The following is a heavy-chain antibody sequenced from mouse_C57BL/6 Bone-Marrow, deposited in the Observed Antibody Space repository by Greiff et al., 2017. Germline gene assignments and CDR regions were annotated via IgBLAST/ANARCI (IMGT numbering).Heavy chain of an antibody. CDR3: ARREGYGNYVPFY. D-gene: IGHD2-1*01. V-gene: IGHV1-78*01. CDR1: GYTFTDHT. J-gene: IGHJ2*01. Sequence: QVQLQQSDAELVKPEASVTISCKVSGYTFTDHTIPWMKQRPEQGLEWIGYIYPRDGSTKYNEKFKGKATLTADKSSSTAYMQLNSLTSEDSAVYFCARREGYGNYVPFYWGQGTTLTVSS. CDR2: IYPRDGST.